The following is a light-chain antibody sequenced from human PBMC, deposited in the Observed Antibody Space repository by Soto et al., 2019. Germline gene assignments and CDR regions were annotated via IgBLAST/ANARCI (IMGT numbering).Light chain of an antibody. J-gene: IGLJ1*01. Sequence: QSVLTQPVSVYGAPRRSISISCTGTSSDVGGYNYVSWYQQHPGKAPKLMIYDVSNRPSGVSNRFSGSKSGNTASLSISGLQAEDEADYYCSSYTSSSTRVFGPGTKVTVL. CDR1: SSDVGGYNY. V-gene: IGLV2-14*01. CDR3: SSYTSSSTRV. CDR2: DVS.